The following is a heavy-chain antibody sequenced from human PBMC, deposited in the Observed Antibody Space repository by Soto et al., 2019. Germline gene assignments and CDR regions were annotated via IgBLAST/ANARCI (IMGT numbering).Heavy chain of an antibody. CDR1: GFSFSTYG. V-gene: IGHV3-30*18. CDR3: AKRFGNYWAFDY. J-gene: IGHJ4*02. Sequence: QVHLVESGGGVVQPGRSLRLSCAASGFSFSTYGMHWVRQAPGKGLEWVAFISNDGSNKYYADSVKGRFTISRDNSKNTLYLQMNTLRAVDTAVYYCAKRFGNYWAFDYWGQGTLVTVSS. CDR2: ISNDGSNK. D-gene: IGHD1-26*01.